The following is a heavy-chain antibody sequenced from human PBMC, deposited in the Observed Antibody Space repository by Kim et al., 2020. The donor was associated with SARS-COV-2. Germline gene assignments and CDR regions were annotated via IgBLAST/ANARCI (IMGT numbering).Heavy chain of an antibody. CDR3: ASLSTGYGWDKFDY. CDR2: GNSDGSST. D-gene: IGHD6-19*01. J-gene: IGHJ4*02. Sequence: GGSLRLSCVASGFTFSSYWMHWVRQAPGKGLVWVSRGNSDGSSTSYADSVKGRFTISRDNARNTLYLQMNSLRAEDTAVYYCASLSTGYGWDKFDYWGQGTLVTVSS. CDR1: GFTFSSYW. V-gene: IGHV3-74*01.